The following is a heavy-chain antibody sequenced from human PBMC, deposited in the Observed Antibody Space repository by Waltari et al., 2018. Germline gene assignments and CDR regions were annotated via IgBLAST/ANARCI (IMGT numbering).Heavy chain of an antibody. D-gene: IGHD2-2*01. J-gene: IGHJ3*02. Sequence: EVQLVESGGGLVQPGGSLRLSCAASGFTFSSYWLSWVRPAPGKGLEWVANIKQDGSEKYYVDSVKGRFTISRDNAKNSLYLQMNSLRAEDTAVYYCARYQQLPIFAFDIWGQGTMVTVSS. V-gene: IGHV3-7*01. CDR1: GFTFSSYW. CDR2: IKQDGSEK. CDR3: ARYQQLPIFAFDI.